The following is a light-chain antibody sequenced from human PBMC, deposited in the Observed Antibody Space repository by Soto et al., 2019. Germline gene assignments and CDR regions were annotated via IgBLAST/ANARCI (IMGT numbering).Light chain of an antibody. CDR2: EVS. J-gene: IGLJ1*01. Sequence: QSVLTQPASVSGSPGQSITISCTGTTSDVGGYNYVSWYQQHPGKVPKLLIHEVSNRPSGVSNRFSGSKSGNTASLTLSGLQPEDEADYYCLSKTSSISYVFGTGTKGTVL. CDR1: TSDVGGYNY. CDR3: LSKTSSISYV. V-gene: IGLV2-14*01.